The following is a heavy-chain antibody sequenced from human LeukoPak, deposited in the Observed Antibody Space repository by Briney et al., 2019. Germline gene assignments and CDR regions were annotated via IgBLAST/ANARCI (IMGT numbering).Heavy chain of an antibody. Sequence: GASVKVSCKASGYTFTGYYMHWVRQAPGQGLEGMGWINPNSGGTNYAQKFQGRVTMTRDTSISTAYMELSRLRSDDTAVYYCARVPRRTGTTYFDYWGQGTLVTVSS. CDR1: GYTFTGYY. V-gene: IGHV1-2*02. J-gene: IGHJ4*02. CDR3: ARVPRRTGTTYFDY. CDR2: INPNSGGT. D-gene: IGHD1-7*01.